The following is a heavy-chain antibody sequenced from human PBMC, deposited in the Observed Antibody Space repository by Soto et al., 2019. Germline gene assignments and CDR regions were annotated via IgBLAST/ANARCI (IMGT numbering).Heavy chain of an antibody. CDR2: IKSKTDGGTT. D-gene: IGHD4-17*01. V-gene: IGHV3-15*01. Sequence: VSLSLSCAASGFTFSNAWMSWVRQAPGKGLEWVGRIKSKTDGGTTDYAAPVKGRFTISRDDSKNTLYLQMNSLKTEDTAVYYCTTTVTTYYCYYGMDGWGQGTTVTFSS. CDR1: GFTFSNAW. J-gene: IGHJ6*02. CDR3: TTTVTTYYCYYGMDG.